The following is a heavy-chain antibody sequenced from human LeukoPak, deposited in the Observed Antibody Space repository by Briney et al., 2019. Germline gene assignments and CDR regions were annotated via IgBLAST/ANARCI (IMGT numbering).Heavy chain of an antibody. CDR2: IYYSGST. V-gene: IGHV4-59*08. J-gene: IGHJ2*01. CDR1: GGSISSYY. CDR3: ARLRCGGDCTTWYFDL. Sequence: PSETLSLTCTVSGGSISSYYWSWIRQPPGKGLEWIGYIYYSGSTNYNPSLKSRVTISVDTSKNQFSLKLSSVTAADTAVYYCARLRCGGDCTTWYFDLWGRGTLVTVSS. D-gene: IGHD2-21*02.